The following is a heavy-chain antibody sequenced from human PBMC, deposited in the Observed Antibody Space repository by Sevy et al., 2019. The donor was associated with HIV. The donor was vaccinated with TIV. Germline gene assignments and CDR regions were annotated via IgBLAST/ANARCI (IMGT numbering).Heavy chain of an antibody. V-gene: IGHV3-15*01. CDR2: IRSETGGGTT. CDR1: GLSFSNAW. Sequence: GGSLRLSCAASGLSFSNAWMAWVRQAPGKGLEWVGRIRSETGGGTTDVAAFAKGTFTISRDDPKNTLYLQMNSLKTEDTAVYYCAIDHRRDGMIVVPFEKWGLGTLVTVSS. D-gene: IGHD3-22*01. J-gene: IGHJ4*02. CDR3: AIDHRRDGMIVVPFEK.